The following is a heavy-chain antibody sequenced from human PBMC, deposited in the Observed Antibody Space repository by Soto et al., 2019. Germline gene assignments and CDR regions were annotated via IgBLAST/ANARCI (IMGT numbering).Heavy chain of an antibody. CDR2: IYSGGST. J-gene: IGHJ4*02. Sequence: GGSLRLSCAASGFTVSSNYMSWVRQAPGKGLEWVSVIYSGGSTYYADSVKGRFTISRDNSKNTLYLQMNSLRAGDTAVYYCARGYDSSGYFDYWGQGTLVTVSS. D-gene: IGHD3-22*01. V-gene: IGHV3-53*01. CDR1: GFTVSSNY. CDR3: ARGYDSSGYFDY.